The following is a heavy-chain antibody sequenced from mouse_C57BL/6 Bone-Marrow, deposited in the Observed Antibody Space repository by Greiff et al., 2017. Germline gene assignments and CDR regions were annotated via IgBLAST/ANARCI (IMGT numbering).Heavy chain of an antibody. CDR3: ARGGRGAMDD. CDR1: GYTFTDYN. V-gene: IGHV1-22*01. Sequence: EVHLVESGPELVKPGASVKMSCKASGYTFTDYNMHWVKQSHGKSLEWIGYINPNNGGTSYNQKFKGKATLTVNKSSSTAYMELRSLTSEDAAVYYCARGGRGAMDDWGQGTSVTVSS. D-gene: IGHD3-3*01. CDR2: INPNNGGT. J-gene: IGHJ4*01.